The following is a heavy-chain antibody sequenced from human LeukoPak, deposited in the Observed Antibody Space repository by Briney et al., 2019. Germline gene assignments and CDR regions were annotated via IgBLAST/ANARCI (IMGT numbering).Heavy chain of an antibody. J-gene: IGHJ2*01. D-gene: IGHD3-10*01. CDR2: INHSGST. V-gene: IGHV4-34*01. CDR1: GGSFSGYY. Sequence: SETLSLTCAVYGGSFSGYYWSWIRQPPGKGLEWIGEINHSGSTNYNPSLNSRVTISVDTSQNQFSLKLNSVTAADTAVYYCARVRYYASGSANWYFDLGGRGTLVTVSS. CDR3: ARVRYYASGSANWYFDL.